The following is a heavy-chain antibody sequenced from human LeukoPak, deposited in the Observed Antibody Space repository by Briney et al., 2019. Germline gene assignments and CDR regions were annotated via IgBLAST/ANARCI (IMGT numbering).Heavy chain of an antibody. V-gene: IGHV1-2*02. J-gene: IGHJ5*02. CDR3: ARGGSGSYFSWLDP. D-gene: IGHD3-10*01. CDR2: INPNSGGT. CDR1: GYTFTDYY. Sequence: AASVKVSCKASGYTFTDYYIHWVRQAPGQGLECMGWINPNSGGTNYAQKFQGRVTITRDTSISTAYMELSRLRSDDTAVYYCARGGSGSYFSWLDPWGQGTLVTVSS.